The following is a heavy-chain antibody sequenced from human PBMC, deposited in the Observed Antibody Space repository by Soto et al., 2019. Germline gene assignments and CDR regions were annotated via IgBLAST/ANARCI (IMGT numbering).Heavy chain of an antibody. V-gene: IGHV4-31*01. D-gene: IGHD2-21*01. J-gene: IGHJ6*02. CDR2: TYYSGST. Sequence: QVQLQESGPGLVKPSQTLSLTCTVSGGSISSGGDYWSWILQHPGKGLEWIGYTYYSGSTYYNPSLKREFTITVDTSKNQFSLKLSSVTAADTAVYYCAASCVGCGGFNYYGMDVWGQGTTVTVSS. CDR3: AASCVGCGGFNYYGMDV. CDR1: GGSISSGGDY.